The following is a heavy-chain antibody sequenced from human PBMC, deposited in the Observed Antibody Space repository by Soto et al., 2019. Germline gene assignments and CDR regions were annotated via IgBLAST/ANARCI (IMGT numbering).Heavy chain of an antibody. Sequence: SETLSLTCTVSGGSISSSSYYWGWIRQPPGKGLEWIGSIYYSGSTYYNPSLKSRVTISVDTSKNQFSLKLSSVTAADTAVYYCARASYYYDSSGLIRGQGTMVTVSS. CDR1: GGSISSSSYY. CDR3: ARASYYYDSSGLI. J-gene: IGHJ3*02. V-gene: IGHV4-39*01. CDR2: IYYSGST. D-gene: IGHD3-22*01.